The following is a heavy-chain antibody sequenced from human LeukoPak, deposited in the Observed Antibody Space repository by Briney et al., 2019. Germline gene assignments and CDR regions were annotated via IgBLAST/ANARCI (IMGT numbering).Heavy chain of an antibody. CDR1: GGSISSYY. J-gene: IGHJ4*02. V-gene: IGHV4-59*12. Sequence: SETLSLTCTVSGGSISSYYWSWIRQPPGKGLEWIGEIYHSGSTNYNPSLKSRVTISVDKSKNQFSLKLSSVTAADTAVYYCASKAGGRQDFDYWGQGTLVTVSS. D-gene: IGHD3-16*01. CDR3: ASKAGGRQDFDY. CDR2: IYHSGST.